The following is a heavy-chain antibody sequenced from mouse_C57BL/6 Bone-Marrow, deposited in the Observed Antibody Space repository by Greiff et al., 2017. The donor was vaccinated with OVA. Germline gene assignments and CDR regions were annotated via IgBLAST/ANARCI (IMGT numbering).Heavy chain of an antibody. Sequence: QVQLKESGPGLVQPSQSLSITCTVSGFSLTSYGVHWVRQSPGKGLEWLGVIWSGGSTDYNAAFISRLSISKDNSKSQVFFKMNSLQADDTAIYYCARNGLRLRGTWFAYWGQGTLVTVSA. V-gene: IGHV2-2*01. CDR3: ARNGLRLRGTWFAY. CDR2: IWSGGST. D-gene: IGHD2-4*01. J-gene: IGHJ3*01. CDR1: GFSLTSYG.